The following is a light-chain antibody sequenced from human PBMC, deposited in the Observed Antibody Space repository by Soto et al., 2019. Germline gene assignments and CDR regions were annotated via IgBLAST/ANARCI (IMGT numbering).Light chain of an antibody. V-gene: IGKV3-20*01. J-gene: IGKJ4*01. CDR1: QSVSSSY. Sequence: ETVLTQSPDIMYLSPGERATLSCRASQSVSSSYLAWYQQKPGQAPRLLIYGASSRATGIPDRFSGSGSGTDFTLTISRLEPEDFAVYYCQQYGSSPVLTFGGGTKVEIK. CDR3: QQYGSSPVLT. CDR2: GAS.